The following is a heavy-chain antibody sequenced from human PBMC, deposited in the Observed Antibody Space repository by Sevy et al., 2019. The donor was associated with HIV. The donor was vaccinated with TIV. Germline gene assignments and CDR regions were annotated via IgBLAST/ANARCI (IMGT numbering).Heavy chain of an antibody. V-gene: IGHV3-33*01. Sequence: GGSLRLSCTASGFTFSNYGIHWVRQAPGKGLEWVAVIRYDGSNKYYQDSVKGRFTISRDNSKHTLYLQINSLRVEDTAVYYCARGALRYCSSSSCYEGDYYYYGMDVWGQGTTVTVSS. CDR2: IRYDGSNK. J-gene: IGHJ6*02. D-gene: IGHD2-2*01. CDR1: GFTFSNYG. CDR3: ARGALRYCSSSSCYEGDYYYYGMDV.